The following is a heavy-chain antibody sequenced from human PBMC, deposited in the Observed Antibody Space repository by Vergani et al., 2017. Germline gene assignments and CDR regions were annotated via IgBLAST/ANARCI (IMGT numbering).Heavy chain of an antibody. V-gene: IGHV3-15*01. CDR3: AKDRHEKYYYGSGGWYFDL. D-gene: IGHD3-10*01. CDR2: IKSQIDGGTT. J-gene: IGHJ2*01. Sequence: EVQLVESGGGLVKPGGSLRLSCAASGFSFSNAWMTWVRQGPGKGLEWVGRIKSQIDGGTTDYAAPVKGRFTISRDNSKNTLYLQMNSLRAEDTAVYYCAKDRHEKYYYGSGGWYFDLWGRGTLVTVSS. CDR1: GFSFSNAW.